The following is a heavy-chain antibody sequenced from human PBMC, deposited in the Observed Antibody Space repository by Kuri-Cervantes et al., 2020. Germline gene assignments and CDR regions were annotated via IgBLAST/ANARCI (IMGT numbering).Heavy chain of an antibody. CDR2: MNPNSGNT. CDR1: GGTFSSYA. D-gene: IGHD4-17*01. Sequence: ASVKVSCKASGGTFSSYAISWVRQAPGQGLEWMGWMNPNSGNTGYAQKFQGGVTMTRNTSISTAYMELSSLRSEDTAVYYCARGLQDYGDYESAGGWGQGTLVTVSS. J-gene: IGHJ4*02. V-gene: IGHV1-8*02. CDR3: ARGLQDYGDYESAGG.